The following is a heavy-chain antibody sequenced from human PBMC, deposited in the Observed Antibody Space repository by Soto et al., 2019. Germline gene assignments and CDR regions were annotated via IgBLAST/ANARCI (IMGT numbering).Heavy chain of an antibody. CDR3: ARFDPIVVVPAATSIWFDP. D-gene: IGHD2-2*01. Sequence: SSVKVSCKDSGHTLTTLPMHWVRQAPGKGLEWMGGIIPIFGTANYAQKFQGRVTITADESTSTAYMELSSLRSEDTAVYYCARFDPIVVVPAATSIWFDPWGQRTLVTVSS. CDR1: GHTLTTLP. V-gene: IGHV1-69*13. CDR2: IIPIFGTA. J-gene: IGHJ5*02.